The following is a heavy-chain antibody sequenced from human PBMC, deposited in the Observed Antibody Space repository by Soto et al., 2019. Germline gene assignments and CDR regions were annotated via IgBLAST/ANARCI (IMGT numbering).Heavy chain of an antibody. J-gene: IGHJ6*02. CDR1: GFTFSSYS. V-gene: IGHV3-48*02. Sequence: EVQLVESGGGLVQPGGSLRLSCAASGFTFSSYSMNWVRQAPGKGLEWVSYISSSSSTIYYADSVKGRFTISRDNAKNSLYLQMNRLRDEDTAVYYCARDFGDIVVVPAADSEGYYYYYGMDVWGRGTTVTVSS. CDR3: ARDFGDIVVVPAADSEGYYYYYGMDV. D-gene: IGHD2-2*01. CDR2: ISSSSSTI.